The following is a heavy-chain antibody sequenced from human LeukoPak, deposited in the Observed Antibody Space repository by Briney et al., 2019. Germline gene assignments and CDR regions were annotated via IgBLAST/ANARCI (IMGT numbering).Heavy chain of an antibody. CDR2: TYYRSKWLS. D-gene: IGHD4-11*01. J-gene: IGHJ4*02. CDR3: ARKGTVTTPFDY. CDR1: GDIFSSNSAA. Sequence: SQTLSLTCAISGDIFSSNSAAWNWIRQSPSRGLEWLVRTYYRSKWLSDYAVSVKSRITIDADTSKNQFSLQLNSVTPEDTAVYYCARKGTVTTPFDYWGQGILVTVSS. V-gene: IGHV6-1*01.